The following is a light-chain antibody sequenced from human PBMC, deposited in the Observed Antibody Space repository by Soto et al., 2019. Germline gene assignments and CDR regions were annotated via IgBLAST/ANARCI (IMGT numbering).Light chain of an antibody. CDR2: KAS. J-gene: IGKJ1*01. Sequence: DIQMTQAPSTLSASIGDRVTITCRASQSISTWLAWYQQKPGKTPNLLIYKASRLETGVPSRFSASGSGTEFTLTISGLQPDDFATYYCQQYNSYPWTFGQGTKVDI. CDR3: QQYNSYPWT. V-gene: IGKV1-5*03. CDR1: QSISTW.